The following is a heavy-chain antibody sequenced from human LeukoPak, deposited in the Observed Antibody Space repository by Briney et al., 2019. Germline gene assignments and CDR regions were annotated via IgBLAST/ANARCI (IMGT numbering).Heavy chain of an antibody. J-gene: IGHJ4*02. V-gene: IGHV4-30-2*01. Sequence: SQTLSLTCAVSGGSISSGDYSWSWIRQPPGKGLEWIGYIFHSGTTYYNPSLKSRVTISVDRSKKQFSLNLSSVTAADTAVYYCARGVISGSGCFDYWGQGTLVTVSS. CDR3: ARGVISGSGCFDY. CDR1: GGSISSGDYS. D-gene: IGHD3-10*01. CDR2: IFHSGTT.